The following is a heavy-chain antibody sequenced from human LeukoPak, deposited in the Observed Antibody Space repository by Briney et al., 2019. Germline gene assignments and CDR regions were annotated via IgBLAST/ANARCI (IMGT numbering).Heavy chain of an antibody. CDR2: ISCNGGST. V-gene: IGHV3-23*01. J-gene: IGHJ6*03. Sequence: GGSLRLSCAASGFTFSTYAMSWVRQAPGKGLEWVSAISCNGGSTYYADSVKDRFTISRDNYKNKLYLQMNSLRAEDTAVYYCARDTIVGATEYYYYYYYMDVWGKGTTVTVSS. CDR1: GFTFSTYA. D-gene: IGHD1-26*01. CDR3: ARDTIVGATEYYYYYYYMDV.